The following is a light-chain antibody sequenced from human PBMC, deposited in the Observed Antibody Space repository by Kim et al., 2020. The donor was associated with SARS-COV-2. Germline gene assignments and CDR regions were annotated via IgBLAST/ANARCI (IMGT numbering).Light chain of an antibody. CDR2: GAS. J-gene: IGKJ2*01. CDR1: QSVISSS. Sequence: LSPGERTTLSCRTSQSVISSSLAWYQQKPGQAPRLLIYGASSRATGIPDRCSGSGSGTDFTLIISRLEPEDFAVYYCQQYDNSPYPFGQGTKLEI. CDR3: QQYDNSPYP. V-gene: IGKV3-20*01.